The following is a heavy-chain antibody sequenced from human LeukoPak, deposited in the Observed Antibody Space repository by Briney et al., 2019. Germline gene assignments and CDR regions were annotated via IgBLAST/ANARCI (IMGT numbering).Heavy chain of an antibody. Sequence: SEPLSLTRTVSGGSTSNYYWSWIRQPPGKGPGWIGYISYIGSTKYNPSLKNRVTISEDTSKKQFSLKLSSVTAADTAVYYCAGSYHYCMDVWGKGTTVTVSS. CDR3: AGSYHYCMDV. V-gene: IGHV4-59*01. CDR1: GGSTSNYY. CDR2: ISYIGST. J-gene: IGHJ6*03.